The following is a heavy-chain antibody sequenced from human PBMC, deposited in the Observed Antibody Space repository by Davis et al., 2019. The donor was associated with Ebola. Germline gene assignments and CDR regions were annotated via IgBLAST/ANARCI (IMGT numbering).Heavy chain of an antibody. CDR2: INSDGSTT. J-gene: IGHJ4*02. Sequence: HTGGSLRFSCAASGFTVSSNHMSWVRQAPGKGLVWVSRINSDGSTTTYADSVKGRFTISRDNAKNMLYLQMNSLRAEDTAVYYCARDQNWLRGDYWGQGTLVTVSS. D-gene: IGHD5-12*01. CDR3: ARDQNWLRGDY. CDR1: GFTVSSNH. V-gene: IGHV3-74*01.